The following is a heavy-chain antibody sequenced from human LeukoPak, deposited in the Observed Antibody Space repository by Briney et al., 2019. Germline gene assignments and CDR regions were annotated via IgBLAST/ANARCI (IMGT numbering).Heavy chain of an antibody. J-gene: IGHJ3*02. D-gene: IGHD3-10*01. Sequence: GGSLRLSCAASGFTFSSHWMTWVRQAPGKGLEWVANINQDGSEKYYVDSVKGRFTISRDNAKNSLYLQMNSLRAEDTAVYHCARDQGSGSRAFDIWGQGTMVTVSS. CDR2: INQDGSEK. CDR1: GFTFSSHW. CDR3: ARDQGSGSRAFDI. V-gene: IGHV3-7*03.